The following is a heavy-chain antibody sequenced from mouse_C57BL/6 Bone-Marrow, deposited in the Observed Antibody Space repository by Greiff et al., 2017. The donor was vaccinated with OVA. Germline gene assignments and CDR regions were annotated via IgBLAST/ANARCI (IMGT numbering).Heavy chain of an antibody. V-gene: IGHV7-3*01. CDR2: IRNKANGYTT. D-gene: IGHD3-3*01. CDR1: GFTFTDYY. CDR3: ARYRGQTHWYFDV. J-gene: IGHJ1*03. Sequence: EVKLMESGGGLVQPGGSLSLSCAASGFTFTDYYMSWVRQPPGKALEWLGFIRNKANGYTTEYSASVKGRFTISRDNSQSILYLQMNALRAEDSATYYCARYRGQTHWYFDVWGTGTTVTVSS.